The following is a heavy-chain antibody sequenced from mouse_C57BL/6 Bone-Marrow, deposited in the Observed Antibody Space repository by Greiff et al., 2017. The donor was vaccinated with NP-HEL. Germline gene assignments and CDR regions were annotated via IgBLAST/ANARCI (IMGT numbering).Heavy chain of an antibody. D-gene: IGHD4-1*01. CDR1: GFTFSSYG. J-gene: IGHJ2*01. CDR2: ISSGGSYT. V-gene: IGHV5-6*01. Sequence: EVQGVESGGDLVKPGGSLKLSCAASGFTFSSYGMSWVRQTPDKRLEWVATISSGGSYTYYPDSVKGRFTISRDNAKNTLYLQMSSLKSEDTAMYYCARHHWDDFDYWGQGTTLTVSS. CDR3: ARHHWDDFDY.